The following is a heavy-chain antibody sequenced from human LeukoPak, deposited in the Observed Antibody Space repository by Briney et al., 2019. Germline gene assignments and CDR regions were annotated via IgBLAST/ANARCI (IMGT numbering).Heavy chain of an antibody. CDR3: ARAQSRYSGYDSFPFDS. CDR1: GFTFSSYG. CDR2: IRYDGSNK. J-gene: IGHJ4*02. D-gene: IGHD5-12*01. Sequence: GGSLRLSCAASGFTFSSYGMHWVRQAPGKGLEWVAFIRYDGSNKYYADSVKGRFTISRDNSKNTLYLQMNSLRAEDTAVYYCARAQSRYSGYDSFPFDSWGQGTLVTVSS. V-gene: IGHV3-30*02.